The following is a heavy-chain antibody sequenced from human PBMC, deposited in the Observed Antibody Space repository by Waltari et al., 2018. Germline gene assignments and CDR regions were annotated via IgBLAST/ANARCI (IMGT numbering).Heavy chain of an antibody. CDR3: TRVVVTGGGALFDS. V-gene: IGHV4-59*12. Sequence: QVQLQESGPGLVKPSETLSLACAVSGGSIYTYYWTWIRQPPGKGLEWIGFDYYGGSTRSTNYSPALQSRPTISLYPSANHFSLKWASVSAAATAVYYCTRVVVTGGGALFDSWCQRILVTVSS. CDR1: GGSIYTYY. D-gene: IGHD2-15*01. CDR2: DYYGGSTRST. J-gene: IGHJ4*02.